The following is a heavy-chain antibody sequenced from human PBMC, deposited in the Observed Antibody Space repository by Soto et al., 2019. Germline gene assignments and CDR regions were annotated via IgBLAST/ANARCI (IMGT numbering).Heavy chain of an antibody. CDR1: GYTFTGYY. V-gene: IGHV1-2*02. Sequence: ASVKVSCKASGYTFTGYYMHWVRQAPGQGLEWMGWINPNSGGTNYAQKFQGRVTMTRDTSISTAYMELSRLRSDDTAVYYCARVGLWEDPYNWFDPWGQGTLVTVSS. CDR3: ARVGLWEDPYNWFDP. J-gene: IGHJ5*02. D-gene: IGHD1-26*01. CDR2: INPNSGGT.